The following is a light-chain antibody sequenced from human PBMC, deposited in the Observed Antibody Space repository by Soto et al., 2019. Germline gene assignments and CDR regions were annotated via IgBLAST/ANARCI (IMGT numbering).Light chain of an antibody. CDR2: RAS. Sequence: EIVMTQSPATLSVSPGERATLSCRASQSVSDKLAWYQQKPGQGPRLLXYRASTRTLGIPARFSGSDSGTELTLTISSLQSEDFAIYYCQQYNTWRSISFGQGTRLEIK. CDR3: QQYNTWRSIS. CDR1: QSVSDK. J-gene: IGKJ5*01. V-gene: IGKV3-15*01.